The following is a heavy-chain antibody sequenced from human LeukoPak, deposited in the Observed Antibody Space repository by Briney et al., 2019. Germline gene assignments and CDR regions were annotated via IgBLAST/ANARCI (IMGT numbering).Heavy chain of an antibody. D-gene: IGHD5-24*01. J-gene: IGHJ4*02. CDR2: IRYDGSNK. V-gene: IGHV3-30*02. CDR3: AKEEIGATSRVGYFDY. Sequence: PGGSLRLSCAASGFSFSSYGMHWVHQAPGKGLEWVAFIRYDGSNKYYADSVKGRFTISRDNSKNTLYLQMNSLRAEDTAVYYCAKEEIGATSRVGYFDYWGQGTLVTVSS. CDR1: GFSFSSYG.